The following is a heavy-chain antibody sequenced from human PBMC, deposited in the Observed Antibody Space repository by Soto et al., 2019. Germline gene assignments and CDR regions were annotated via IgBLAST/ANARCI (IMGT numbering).Heavy chain of an antibody. CDR1: SGSISSSNW. Sequence: QVQLQESGPGLVKPSGTLSLTCAVSSGSISSSNWWSWVRQPPGKGLEWIGEIYHSGSTNYNPSLKSRVTITVDKSKNQFSLKLSSVTAADTAVYYCAREKLQLYYYYYMDVWGKGTTVTVSS. CDR3: AREKLQLYYYYYMDV. V-gene: IGHV4-4*02. J-gene: IGHJ6*03. D-gene: IGHD1-1*01. CDR2: IYHSGST.